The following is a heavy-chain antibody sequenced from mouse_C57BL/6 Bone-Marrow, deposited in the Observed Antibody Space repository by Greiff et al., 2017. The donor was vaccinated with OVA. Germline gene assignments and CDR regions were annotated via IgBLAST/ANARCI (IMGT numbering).Heavy chain of an antibody. V-gene: IGHV1-82*01. Sequence: LKESGPELVKPGASVKISCKASGYAFSSSWMNWVKQRPGKGLEWIGRIYPGDGDTNYNGKFKGKATLTADKSSSTAYMQRSSLTSEDSAVYFCAREGTVVATEYFDVWGTGTTVTVSS. D-gene: IGHD1-1*01. CDR3: AREGTVVATEYFDV. CDR2: IYPGDGDT. CDR1: GYAFSSSW. J-gene: IGHJ1*03.